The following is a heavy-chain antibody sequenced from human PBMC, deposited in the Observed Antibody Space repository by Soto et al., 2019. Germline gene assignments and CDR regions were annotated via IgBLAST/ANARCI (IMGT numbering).Heavy chain of an antibody. V-gene: IGHV1-69*04. CDR3: ARDCSGGSCYSEVDWFDP. J-gene: IGHJ5*02. CDR1: GGTFSSYT. Sequence: ASVKVSCKASGGTFSSYTISWVRQAPGQGLEWMGRIIPILGIANYAQKFQGRVTITADKSTSTAYMELSSLRSEDTAVYYCARDCSGGSCYSEVDWFDPWGQGTLVTVSS. CDR2: IIPILGIA. D-gene: IGHD2-15*01.